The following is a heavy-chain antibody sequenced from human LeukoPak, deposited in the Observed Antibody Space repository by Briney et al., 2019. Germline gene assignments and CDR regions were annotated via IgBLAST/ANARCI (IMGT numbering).Heavy chain of an antibody. CDR2: INPNSGGT. CDR3: ARDRIANLYSSGWYCDY. V-gene: IGHV1-2*02. Sequence: GASVKVSCKASGYTFTGYYMHWVRQAPGQGLEWMGWINPNSGGTNYAQKFQGRVTMTRDTSISTAYMELSRLRSDDTAVYYCARDRIANLYSSGWYCDYWGQGTLVTVSS. CDR1: GYTFTGYY. J-gene: IGHJ4*02. D-gene: IGHD6-19*01.